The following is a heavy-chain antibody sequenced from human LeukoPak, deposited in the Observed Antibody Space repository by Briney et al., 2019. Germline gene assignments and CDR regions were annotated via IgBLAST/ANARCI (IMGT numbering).Heavy chain of an antibody. J-gene: IGHJ3*02. Sequence: SETLSLTCTVSGGSISSSSYYWGWIRQPPGKGLEWIGSIYYSGSTYYNPSLKSRATISVDTSKNQFSLKLSSVTDADTAVYYCATDMHYDFWSGYDPQGAFDIWGQGTMVTVSS. D-gene: IGHD3-3*01. V-gene: IGHV4-39*07. CDR2: IYYSGST. CDR1: GGSISSSSYY. CDR3: ATDMHYDFWSGYDPQGAFDI.